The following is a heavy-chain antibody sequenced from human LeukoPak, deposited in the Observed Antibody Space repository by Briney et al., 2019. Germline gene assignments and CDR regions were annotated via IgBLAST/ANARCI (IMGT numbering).Heavy chain of an antibody. Sequence: SETLSLTCTVSGGSISSYYWSWIRQPPGKGLEWIGYIYYSGNTNYNPSLKSRVTISIDTSKNQFSLKLSSVTAVDTAVYYCARVGTGNFDYWGQGTLVTVSS. D-gene: IGHD3-10*01. CDR2: IYYSGNT. V-gene: IGHV4-59*01. J-gene: IGHJ4*02. CDR1: GGSISSYY. CDR3: ARVGTGNFDY.